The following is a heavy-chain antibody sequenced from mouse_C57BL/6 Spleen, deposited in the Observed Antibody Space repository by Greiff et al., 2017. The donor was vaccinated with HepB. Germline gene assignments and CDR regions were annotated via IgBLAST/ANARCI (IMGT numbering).Heavy chain of an antibody. Sequence: EVQLQQSGAELVRPGASVKLSCTASGFNIKDYYMHWVKQRPEQGLEWIGRIDPEDGDTEYALKFQGKATMTADTSSNTAYLHLSSLTSADTAVYYCTTTHYGSSYWYFDVWGTGTTVTVSS. CDR2: IDPEDGDT. CDR3: TTTHYGSSYWYFDV. J-gene: IGHJ1*03. V-gene: IGHV14-1*01. D-gene: IGHD1-1*01. CDR1: GFNIKDYY.